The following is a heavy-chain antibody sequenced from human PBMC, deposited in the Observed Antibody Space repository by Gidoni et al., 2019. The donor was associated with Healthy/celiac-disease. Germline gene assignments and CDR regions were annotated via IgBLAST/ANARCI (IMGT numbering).Heavy chain of an antibody. CDR1: GGSISSYY. V-gene: IGHV4-59*01. J-gene: IGHJ4*02. CDR3: ARDGGGYGSGSLDGGFDY. Sequence: QVQLQESGPGLVKPSETLSLTCSVSGGSISSYYWSWILPPPGKGLEWIGYIYYSGSTNYNPSLKSRVTISVDTSKNQFSLKLSSVTAADTAVYYCARDGGGYGSGSLDGGFDYWGQGTLVTVSS. D-gene: IGHD3-10*01. CDR2: IYYSGST.